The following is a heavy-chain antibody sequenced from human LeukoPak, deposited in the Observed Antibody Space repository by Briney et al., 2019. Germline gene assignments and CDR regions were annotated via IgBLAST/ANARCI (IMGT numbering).Heavy chain of an antibody. D-gene: IGHD3-9*01. V-gene: IGHV1-2*02. J-gene: IGHJ5*02. Sequence: ASMKVSCKASGYTFIGYYMHWVRQAPGQGLEYMGWINPGGGETNYALKFQGRVTMTRDTSISTAYMELSRLKSDDTAMYYCARVPYYDLLTGYFRNWFDPWGQGTLVTVSS. CDR1: GYTFIGYY. CDR3: ARVPYYDLLTGYFRNWFDP. CDR2: INPGGGET.